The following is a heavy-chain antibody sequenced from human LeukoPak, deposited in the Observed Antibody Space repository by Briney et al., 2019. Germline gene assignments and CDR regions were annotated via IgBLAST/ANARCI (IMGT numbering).Heavy chain of an antibody. V-gene: IGHV4-4*02. Sequence: PSGTLSLTCAVSGGSISSSNWWSWVRQPPGKGLAWIGEIYHSGSTNYNPSLKSRDTISVDKSKNQFSLKLSSVTAADTAVYYCASTYGDYGSWFDPWGQGTLVTVSS. D-gene: IGHD4-17*01. CDR3: ASTYGDYGSWFDP. CDR2: IYHSGST. CDR1: GGSISSSNW. J-gene: IGHJ5*02.